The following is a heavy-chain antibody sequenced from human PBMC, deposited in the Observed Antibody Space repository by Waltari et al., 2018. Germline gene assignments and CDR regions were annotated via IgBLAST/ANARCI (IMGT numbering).Heavy chain of an antibody. Sequence: QVQLQESGPGLLRPSETLSLTCAVSGYSLTSGYYWGWIRQPPGKGLEWIASIDHSGSTHHNSALKSRVTISVDTSKNQFSLKLNSVTAADTAVYYCTRVSTVTTGSYSDNWGQGTLVTVS. D-gene: IGHD4-17*01. CDR1: GYSLTSGYY. CDR2: IDHSGST. V-gene: IGHV4-38-2*01. J-gene: IGHJ4*02. CDR3: TRVSTVTTGSYSDN.